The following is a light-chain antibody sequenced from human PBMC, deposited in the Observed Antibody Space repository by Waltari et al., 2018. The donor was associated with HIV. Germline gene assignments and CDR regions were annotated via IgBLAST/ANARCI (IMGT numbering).Light chain of an antibody. V-gene: IGKV1-39*01. J-gene: IGKJ1*01. CDR3: QQSYTTPRT. Sequence: DIQITQSPSSLSASVGDRVTFNCRTRQNISNDLNWYQQKSGAAPKLLIYAASNLQSGVPSRFFGAGSGTRFSLTITSLQVEDFATYYCQQSYTTPRTFGQGTKVEVK. CDR2: AAS. CDR1: QNISND.